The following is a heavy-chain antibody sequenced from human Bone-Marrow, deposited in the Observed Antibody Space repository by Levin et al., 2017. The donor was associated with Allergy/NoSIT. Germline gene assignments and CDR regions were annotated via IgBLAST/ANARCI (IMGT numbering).Heavy chain of an antibody. CDR1: GFTFSSYA. J-gene: IGHJ5*02. Sequence: GGSLRLSCAASGFTFSSYAMHWVRQAPGKGLEWVAVISYDGSNKYYADSVKGRFTISRDNSKNTLYLQMNSLRAEDTAVYYCARAWFGDLVGNWFDPWGQGTLVTVSS. D-gene: IGHD3-10*01. V-gene: IGHV3-30-3*01. CDR3: ARAWFGDLVGNWFDP. CDR2: ISYDGSNK.